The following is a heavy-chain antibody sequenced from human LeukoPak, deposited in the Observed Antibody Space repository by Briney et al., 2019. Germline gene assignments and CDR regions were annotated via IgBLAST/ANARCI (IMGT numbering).Heavy chain of an antibody. J-gene: IGHJ4*02. CDR2: IIPIFGTA. D-gene: IGHD5-18*01. CDR3: ARGPWIQLWLG. CDR1: GGTFSSYA. V-gene: IGHV1-69*01. Sequence: AASVKVSCKASGGTFSSYAISWVRQAPGQGLEWMGGIIPIFGTANYAQKFQGRVTITADESTGTAYMELSSLRSEDTAVYYCARGPWIQLWLGWGQGTLVTVSS.